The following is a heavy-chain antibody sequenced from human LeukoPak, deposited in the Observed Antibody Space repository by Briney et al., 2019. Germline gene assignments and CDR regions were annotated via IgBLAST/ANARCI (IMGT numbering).Heavy chain of an antibody. CDR1: GGSISSNSYY. CDR2: IYHSGST. J-gene: IGHJ5*02. CDR3: ARVWDDYGDYGIRGP. Sequence: PSETLSLTCTVSGGSISSNSYYWDWIRQPPGKGLEWIGSIYHSGSTYYNPSLKSRVTISVDTSKNQFSLKLSSVTAADTAVYYCARVWDDYGDYGIRGPWGQGTLVTVSS. V-gene: IGHV4-39*07. D-gene: IGHD4-17*01.